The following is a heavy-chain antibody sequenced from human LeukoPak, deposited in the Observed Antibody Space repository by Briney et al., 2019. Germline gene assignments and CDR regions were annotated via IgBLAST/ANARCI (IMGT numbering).Heavy chain of an antibody. V-gene: IGHV3-23*01. D-gene: IGHD6-6*01. Sequence: SGGSLRLSCAASGFTFSSYAMNWVRQAPGKGLEWVSTLSGSGGSTYYADSVKGRFTISRDNAKNSLYLQMNSLRAEGTAVYYCARDQSEPRGSSFDYWGQGTLVTVSS. CDR3: ARDQSEPRGSSFDY. CDR1: GFTFSSYA. J-gene: IGHJ4*02. CDR2: LSGSGGST.